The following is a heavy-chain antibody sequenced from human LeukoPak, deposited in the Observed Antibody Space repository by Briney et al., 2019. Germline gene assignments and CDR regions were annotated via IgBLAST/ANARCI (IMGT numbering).Heavy chain of an antibody. V-gene: IGHV3-33*06. D-gene: IGHD5-24*01. CDR3: AKGYNTDYFGY. CDR1: GFTFSSYG. J-gene: IGHJ4*02. CDR2: IWYDGSNK. Sequence: GRSLRLSCAASGFTFSSYGMHWVRQAPGKGLEWVAVIWYDGSNKYYADSVKGRFTISRDNSKNTLYLQMNSLRAEDTAVYYCAKGYNTDYFGYWGQGTLVTVSS.